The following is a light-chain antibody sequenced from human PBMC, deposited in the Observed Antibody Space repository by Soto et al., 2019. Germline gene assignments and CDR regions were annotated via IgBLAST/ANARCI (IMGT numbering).Light chain of an antibody. Sequence: EIVLTQSPGTLSLSPGERATLSCRASQSVSSSYLAWYQQKPGQAPRLLIYGASSRATSIPDRFSGSGSGTDFTLTISRLEPEDFAVYYCQQYGGSFRVFGPGTKVDIK. CDR1: QSVSSSY. CDR2: GAS. J-gene: IGKJ3*01. CDR3: QQYGGSFRV. V-gene: IGKV3-20*01.